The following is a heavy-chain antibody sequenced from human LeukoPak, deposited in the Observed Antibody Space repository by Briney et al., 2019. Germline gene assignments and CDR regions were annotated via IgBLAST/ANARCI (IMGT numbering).Heavy chain of an antibody. D-gene: IGHD2-2*01. V-gene: IGHV1-46*01. Sequence: GASVKVSCKASGYTFTSYYMHWVRQAPGQGLEWMGIINPSGGSTSYAQKFQGRVTMTRDTSTSTVYMELSSLRPEDTAVYYCARDLGCSSTSCHPYYYYYYGMDVWGQGTTVTVSS. CDR3: ARDLGCSSTSCHPYYYYYYGMDV. CDR1: GYTFTSYY. J-gene: IGHJ6*02. CDR2: INPSGGST.